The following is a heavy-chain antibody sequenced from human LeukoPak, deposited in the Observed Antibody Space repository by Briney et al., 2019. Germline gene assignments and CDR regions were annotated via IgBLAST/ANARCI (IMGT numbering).Heavy chain of an antibody. CDR1: GGSFSGYY. Sequence: SETLSLTCAVYGGSFSGYYWSWIRQPPGKGLEWIGEINHSGSTNYNPSLKSRVTISVDTSKNQFSLKLSSVTAADTAVYYCARGYSSGWYDTHWFDPWGQGTLVTVSS. J-gene: IGHJ5*02. D-gene: IGHD6-19*01. V-gene: IGHV4-34*01. CDR2: INHSGST. CDR3: ARGYSSGWYDTHWFDP.